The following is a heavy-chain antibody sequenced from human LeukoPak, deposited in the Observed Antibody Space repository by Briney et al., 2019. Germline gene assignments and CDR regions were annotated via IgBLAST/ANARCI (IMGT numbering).Heavy chain of an antibody. J-gene: IGHJ5*02. CDR1: GYTFTSYY. CDR3: ARGITGTITNWFGP. D-gene: IGHD1-20*01. Sequence: ASVKVSCKASGYTFTSYYMHWVRQAPGQRLEWMGWINADNGNTKYSQKFQGRVTITRDTSASTAYMELSSLRSEDTAMYYCARGITGTITNWFGPWGQGTLVTVSS. CDR2: INADNGNT. V-gene: IGHV1-3*01.